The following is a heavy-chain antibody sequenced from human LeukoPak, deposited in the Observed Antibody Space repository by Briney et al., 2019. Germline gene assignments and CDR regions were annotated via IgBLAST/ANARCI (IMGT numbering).Heavy chain of an antibody. V-gene: IGHV3-30*18. CDR1: GFTFSSYG. CDR3: AKRSSSSFDY. D-gene: IGHD6-13*01. CDR2: ISYDGSNE. J-gene: IGHJ4*02. Sequence: QPGRSLRLSCAASGFTFSSYGMHWVRQAPGKGLEWVALISYDGSNEYYADSVRGRFTISRDNSKFTLYMQMNSLRAEDTAVYYCAKRSSSSFDYWGQGTLVTVSS.